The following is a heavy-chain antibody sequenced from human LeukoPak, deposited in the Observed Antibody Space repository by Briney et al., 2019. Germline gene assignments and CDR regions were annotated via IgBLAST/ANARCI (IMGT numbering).Heavy chain of an antibody. Sequence: SETLSLTCAVYGGSFSGYYWSWIRQPPGRGREWIGEINHSGSTNYNPSLTSRVTISVDTSKIQFSLKLNSVTAADTAVYYCARLRDYYYTYMDVWGKGTTVTISS. J-gene: IGHJ6*03. CDR3: ARLRDYYYTYMDV. V-gene: IGHV4-34*01. CDR1: GGSFSGYY. CDR2: INHSGST.